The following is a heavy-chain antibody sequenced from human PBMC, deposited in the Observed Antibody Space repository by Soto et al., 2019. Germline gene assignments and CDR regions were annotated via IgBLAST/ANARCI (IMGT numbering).Heavy chain of an antibody. Sequence: QVQLQESGPGLVKPSETLSLTCTVSGGSISSYYWSWIRQPPGKGLEWIGYIYYSGSTNYNPSLKSRVTISVDTSKSQFSLKLSSVTAADTAVYYCARTYDYDSLYFDYWGQGTLVTVSS. D-gene: IGHD4-17*01. CDR3: ARTYDYDSLYFDY. V-gene: IGHV4-59*08. J-gene: IGHJ4*02. CDR2: IYYSGST. CDR1: GGSISSYY.